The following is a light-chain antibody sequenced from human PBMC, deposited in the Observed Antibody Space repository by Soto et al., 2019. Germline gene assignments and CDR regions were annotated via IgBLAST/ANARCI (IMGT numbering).Light chain of an antibody. CDR2: EVS. CDR1: SSDVGGYNY. V-gene: IGLV2-14*01. CDR3: SSYTSSRTYV. J-gene: IGLJ1*01. Sequence: QSALTQAASVSGSPGQSITISCTGTSSDVGGYNYVSWYQQHPGKAPKLMIYEVSNRPSGVSNRFSGSKSGNTASLTISGLQADDEADYYCSSYTSSRTYVFGTGTKVTVL.